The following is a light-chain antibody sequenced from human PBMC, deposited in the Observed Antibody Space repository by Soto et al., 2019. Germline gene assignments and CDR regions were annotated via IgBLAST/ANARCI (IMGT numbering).Light chain of an antibody. V-gene: IGLV2-14*03. Sequence: QSALTQPTSVSGSPGQSITISCTGYHNDIGTYDYVSWYQQHPGRAPRLLIHGVTTRPSGISGRFSASKSGLTAPLTISGLQPEDEADYYCSSYTNINTRACVFGTGTKVTVL. CDR3: SSYTNINTRACV. CDR2: GVT. J-gene: IGLJ1*01. CDR1: HNDIGTYDY.